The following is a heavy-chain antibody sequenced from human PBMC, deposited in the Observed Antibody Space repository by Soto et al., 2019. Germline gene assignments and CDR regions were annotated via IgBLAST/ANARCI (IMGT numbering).Heavy chain of an antibody. D-gene: IGHD1-26*01. CDR1: GFTFSDFW. J-gene: IGHJ4*02. Sequence: EVQLVESGGNLVQPGGSLRLSCAASGFTFSDFWMSWVRRAPGRGLEWVANIKEDGSETYYVDSVEGRFTISRDNAKKSLYLQVNSLRADDTALYYCARGGSHSSDSWGQGALVTVSS. CDR2: IKEDGSET. CDR3: ARGGSHSSDS. V-gene: IGHV3-7*05.